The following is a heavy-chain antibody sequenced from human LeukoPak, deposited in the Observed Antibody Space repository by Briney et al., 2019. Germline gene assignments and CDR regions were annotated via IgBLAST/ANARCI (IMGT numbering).Heavy chain of an antibody. CDR1: GFTFDDYA. D-gene: IGHD4-17*01. CDR2: INWNSGNI. J-gene: IGHJ5*02. Sequence: GRSLRLSCAVSGFTFDDYAMHWVRQAPRKGLEWVSGINWNSGNIGYADSVKGRFTISRDNAKNSLYLQMNSLRAEDTALYYCAREKDDHGDPGPLDAWGQGDLVTVSS. V-gene: IGHV3-9*01. CDR3: AREKDDHGDPGPLDA.